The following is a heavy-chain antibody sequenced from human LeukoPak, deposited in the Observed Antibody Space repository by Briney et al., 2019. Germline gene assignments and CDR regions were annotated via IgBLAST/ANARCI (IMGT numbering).Heavy chain of an antibody. J-gene: IGHJ6*03. Sequence: ASVKVSCKASGYSFTGYYIHWVRQAPGQGLEWMGWINPNCGNTGYAQKFQGRVTMTRNTSISTAYMELSSLRSEDTAVYYCARGDRRRDFWSGYSRIYYYYYMDVWGKGTTVTVSS. CDR3: ARGDRRRDFWSGYSRIYYYYYMDV. V-gene: IGHV1-8*02. CDR2: INPNCGNT. CDR1: GYSFTGYY. D-gene: IGHD3-3*01.